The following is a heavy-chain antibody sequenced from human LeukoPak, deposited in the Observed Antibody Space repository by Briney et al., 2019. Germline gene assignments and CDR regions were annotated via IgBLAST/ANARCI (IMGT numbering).Heavy chain of an antibody. V-gene: IGHV3-7*01. D-gene: IGHD2-15*01. Sequence: PGGSLRLSCAASGFTFSSYGMHWVRQAPGKGLEWVANIKQDGSEKYYVDSVKGRFTISRDNAKNSLYLQMNSLRAEDTAVYYCASDWPATFDYWGQGTLVTVSS. CDR2: IKQDGSEK. CDR3: ASDWPATFDY. CDR1: GFTFSSYG. J-gene: IGHJ4*02.